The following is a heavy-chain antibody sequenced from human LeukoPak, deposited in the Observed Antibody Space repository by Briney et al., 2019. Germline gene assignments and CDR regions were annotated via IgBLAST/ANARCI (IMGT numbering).Heavy chain of an antibody. CDR1: GFAFSGYG. J-gene: IGHJ4*02. Sequence: GGSLRLSCVASGFAFSGYGMHWVRQAPGKGLEWVAFIHYDGSHKYYADSVKGRFTISRYNSKNTLYLQMNSLRAEDTAGFYCAKDREYSSGSYFDSWRQGTQLSVSS. CDR3: AKDREYSSGSYFDS. V-gene: IGHV3-30*02. CDR2: IHYDGSHK. D-gene: IGHD6-25*01.